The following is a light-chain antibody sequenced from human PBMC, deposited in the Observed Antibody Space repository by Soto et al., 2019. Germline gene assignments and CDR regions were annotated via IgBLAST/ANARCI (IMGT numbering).Light chain of an antibody. V-gene: IGKV3-20*01. CDR1: QSVSSNY. J-gene: IGKJ5*01. CDR2: GVS. CDR3: QQYAPSPAIT. Sequence: ETVLTQSPGTLSLSPGERATLSCRASQSVSSNYLVWYQQKPGQAPRLLISGVSTRATGIPDRFSGSGSGTDFTLTISRLEPEDVAVYYCQQYAPSPAITSGQGTRVEIK.